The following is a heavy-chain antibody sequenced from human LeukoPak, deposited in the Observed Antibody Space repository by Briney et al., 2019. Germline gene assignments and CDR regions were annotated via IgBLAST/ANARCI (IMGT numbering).Heavy chain of an antibody. CDR1: GGSISSGGYS. CDR2: IYHSGST. V-gene: IGHV4-30-2*01. D-gene: IGHD2-21*02. Sequence: SETLSLTCAVSGGSISSGGYSWSWIRQPPGKGLEWIGYIYHSGSTYYNPSLKSRVTISVDRSKNQFSLKLSSVTAADTAVYYCARATGVVTAILDYWGQGTLVTVSS. CDR3: ARATGVVTAILDY. J-gene: IGHJ4*02.